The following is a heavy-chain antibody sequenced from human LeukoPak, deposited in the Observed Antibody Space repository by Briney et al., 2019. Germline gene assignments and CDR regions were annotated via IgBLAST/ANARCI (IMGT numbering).Heavy chain of an antibody. CDR2: IKQDGSEK. D-gene: IGHD3-3*01. CDR1: GFTFRSYW. CDR3: ARPHTIFGVVSLFDY. Sequence: GGSLRLSCAASGFTFRSYWMSWVRQAPGKGLEWVANIKQDGSEKYYVDSVKGRFTISRDNAKNSLYLQMNSLRAEDTAVYYCARPHTIFGVVSLFDYWGQGTLVTISS. V-gene: IGHV3-7*01. J-gene: IGHJ4*02.